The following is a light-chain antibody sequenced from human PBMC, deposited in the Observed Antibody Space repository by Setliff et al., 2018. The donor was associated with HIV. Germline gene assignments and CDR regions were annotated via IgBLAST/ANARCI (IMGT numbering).Light chain of an antibody. Sequence: QSVLTQPPSASGTPGQRVTISCSGSSSNIGTNYVYWYQHLPGTAPKLLIYRTNQRPSGVPDRFSGSKSDTSASLAISGLRSGDEADYYCAAWDDSLSGHYVFGTGTKATVL. CDR1: SSNIGTNY. V-gene: IGLV1-47*01. CDR3: AAWDDSLSGHYV. CDR2: RTN. J-gene: IGLJ1*01.